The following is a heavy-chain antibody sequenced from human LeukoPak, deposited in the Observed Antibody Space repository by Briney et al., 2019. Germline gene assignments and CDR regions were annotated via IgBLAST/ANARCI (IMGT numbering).Heavy chain of an antibody. J-gene: IGHJ3*02. Sequence: SETLSLTCTVSGGSISTYYWSWIRQPPGKGLEWIGYIDYTGSTNYNRSLKSRVTISVDTSKNQFSLKLSSVTAADTAVYYCAKAYISSYDAFDIWGQGTMVTVSS. CDR3: AKAYISSYDAFDI. D-gene: IGHD6-13*01. V-gene: IGHV4-59*01. CDR1: GGSISTYY. CDR2: IDYTGST.